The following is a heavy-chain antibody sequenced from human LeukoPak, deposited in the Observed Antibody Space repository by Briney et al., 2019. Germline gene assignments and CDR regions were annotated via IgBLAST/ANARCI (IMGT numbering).Heavy chain of an antibody. CDR3: ARDPTGGVVVAATYAFDI. CDR1: GYTFTSYG. J-gene: IGHJ3*02. V-gene: IGHV1-18*01. D-gene: IGHD2-15*01. Sequence: ASVKVSCKASGYTFTSYGISWVRQAPGQGLEWMGWISAYNGNTNYAQKLQGRVTMTTDTSTSTAYMELRSLRSDDTAVYYCARDPTGGVVVAATYAFDIWGQGTMVTVSS. CDR2: ISAYNGNT.